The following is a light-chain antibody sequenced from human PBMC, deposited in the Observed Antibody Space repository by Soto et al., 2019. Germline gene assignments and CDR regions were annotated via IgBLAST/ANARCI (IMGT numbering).Light chain of an antibody. CDR3: QQDYNLPPT. CDR1: QSVSSSY. CDR2: GAS. V-gene: IGKV3D-7*01. Sequence: PGERVTLSWRASQSVSSSYLTWYQQKPGQAPRLLIYGASTRATSIPARFSGSGSGTDFTLTISSLQPEDFAVYYCQQDYNLPPTFGGGNKVEIK. J-gene: IGKJ4*01.